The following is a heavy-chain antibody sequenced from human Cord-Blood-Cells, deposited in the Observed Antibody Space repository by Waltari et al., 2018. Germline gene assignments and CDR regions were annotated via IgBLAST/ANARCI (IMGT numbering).Heavy chain of an antibody. CDR1: GFTFSSDW. CDR2: IKQDGSEK. V-gene: IGHV3-7*01. Sequence: EVQLVESGGGLVQPGGSLRLSCAASGFTFSSDWMSWVRQAPGKGLEWVANIKQDGSEKYYVDSVKGRFTISRDNAKNSLYLQMNSLRAEDTAVYYCARGYLGWDAFDIWGQGTMVTVSS. J-gene: IGHJ3*02. CDR3: ARGYLGWDAFDI. D-gene: IGHD1-1*01.